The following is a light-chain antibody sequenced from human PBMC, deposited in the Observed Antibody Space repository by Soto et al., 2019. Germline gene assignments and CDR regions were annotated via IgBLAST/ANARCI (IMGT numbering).Light chain of an antibody. CDR1: SSDIGGYNS. Sequence: QSVLTQSPSASGSPGQSVTISCTGTSSDIGGYNSVSWYQQHPGKAPKVMIYDVSKRPSGVPDRFSGSKSGNTASLTVSALQAEDEADYYCSSYTDRNNLVFGTGTKL. V-gene: IGLV2-8*01. J-gene: IGLJ1*01. CDR2: DVS. CDR3: SSYTDRNNLV.